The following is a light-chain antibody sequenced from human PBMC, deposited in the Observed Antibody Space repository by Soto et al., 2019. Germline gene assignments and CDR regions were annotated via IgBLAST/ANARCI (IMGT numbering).Light chain of an antibody. Sequence: EIVMTQSPATLSVSPGERATLSCRASQSVSSNLARYQQKPGQAPTLLIYGASARATGIPARFSGSGSGTEFTLTISSLQSEDFAVYYCQHYNNWPFTFGQGTKLEI. CDR2: GAS. CDR3: QHYNNWPFT. V-gene: IGKV3-15*01. J-gene: IGKJ2*01. CDR1: QSVSSN.